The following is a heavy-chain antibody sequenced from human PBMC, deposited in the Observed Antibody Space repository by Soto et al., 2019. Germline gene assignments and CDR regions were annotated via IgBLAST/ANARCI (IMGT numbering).Heavy chain of an antibody. CDR2: INSDGSST. V-gene: IGHV3-74*01. D-gene: IGHD4-4*01. Sequence: GGSLRLSCAASGFTFSSYWMHWVRQAPGKGLVWVSRINSDGSSTSYADSVTGRFTISRDNAKNTLYLQMNSLRAEDTAVYYCARVEHGHSHGKFDYWGQGTLVTVSS. CDR3: ARVEHGHSHGKFDY. J-gene: IGHJ4*02. CDR1: GFTFSSYW.